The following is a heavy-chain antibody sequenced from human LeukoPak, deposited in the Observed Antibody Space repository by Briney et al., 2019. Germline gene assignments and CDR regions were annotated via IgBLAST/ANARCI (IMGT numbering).Heavy chain of an antibody. D-gene: IGHD5-24*01. Sequence: SETLSLTCAVYGGSFSGYYWSWLRQPPGKGLEWIGEINHSGSTNYNPSLKSRVTISVDTSKNQFSLKLTSVTAADTAMYYCGRGRDGYPLDIWGQGTMVTVSS. CDR2: INHSGST. V-gene: IGHV4-34*01. J-gene: IGHJ3*02. CDR3: GRGRDGYPLDI. CDR1: GGSFSGYY.